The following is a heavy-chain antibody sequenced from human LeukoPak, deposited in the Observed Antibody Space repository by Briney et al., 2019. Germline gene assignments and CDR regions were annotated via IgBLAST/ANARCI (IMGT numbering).Heavy chain of an antibody. V-gene: IGHV3-53*01. J-gene: IGHJ4*02. CDR3: ARGNRGDSGHFDY. Sequence: GGSLRLSCAASGFTVSSNYMSWVRQAAGKGLEWVSVMYNDGSTYYADSVKGRFTISTDNSKNTLYLQMNSLRAEDTAVYYCARGNRGDSGHFDYCGQGTLLTVSS. CDR2: MYNDGST. D-gene: IGHD7-27*01. CDR1: GFTVSSNY.